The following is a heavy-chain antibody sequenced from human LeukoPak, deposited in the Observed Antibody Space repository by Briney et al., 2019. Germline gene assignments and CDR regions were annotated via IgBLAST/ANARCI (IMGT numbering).Heavy chain of an antibody. D-gene: IGHD4-17*01. CDR3: AKEIWPTVTTPGDTCFDS. J-gene: IGHJ4*02. CDR1: GYIFSSYG. CDR2: IRSDGSNK. V-gene: IGHV3-30*02. Sequence: GGSLRLSCAGSGYIFSSYGMHWVREAPGKGVEWMAFIRSDGSNKYYADSVMGRFTISRDNSKNTLYLQMNSLRAEDTAVYYCAKEIWPTVTTPGDTCFDSCGQGALVTVSS.